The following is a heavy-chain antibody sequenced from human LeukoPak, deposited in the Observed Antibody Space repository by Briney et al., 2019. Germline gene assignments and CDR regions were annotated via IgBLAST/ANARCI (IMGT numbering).Heavy chain of an antibody. Sequence: GGSLRLSCTVSGFTVSSNSMSWVRQAPGKGLEYVSAISSNGGSTYYANSVKGRFTISRDNSKNTLYLQMGSLRAEDMAVYYCARDQGEGGFDYWGQGTLVTVSS. CDR1: GFTVSSNS. V-gene: IGHV3-64*01. CDR3: ARDQGEGGFDY. CDR2: ISSNGGST. J-gene: IGHJ4*02. D-gene: IGHD3-16*01.